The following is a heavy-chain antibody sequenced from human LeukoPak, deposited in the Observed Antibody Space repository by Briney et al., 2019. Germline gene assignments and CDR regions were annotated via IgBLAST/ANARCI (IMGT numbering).Heavy chain of an antibody. V-gene: IGHV3-15*01. Sequence: GGSLRLSCADSGFSFTNAWMTWVRQAPGKGLEWVGRIKSKGDGETTDYAAPVEGRFFMSRDDSKATMYLKMNSLKTEDTAVYYCTTDLGLTMIRGVIVKWGQGTLVTVSS. CDR3: TTDLGLTMIRGVIVK. J-gene: IGHJ4*02. D-gene: IGHD3-10*01. CDR1: GFSFTNAW. CDR2: IKSKGDGETT.